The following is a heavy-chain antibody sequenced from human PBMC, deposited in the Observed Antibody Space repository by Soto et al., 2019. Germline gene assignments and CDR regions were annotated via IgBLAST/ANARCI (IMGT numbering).Heavy chain of an antibody. D-gene: IGHD3-9*01. J-gene: IGHJ5*02. CDR2: INSDGSST. Sequence: GGSLRLSCAASGFTFSSYWMHWVRQAPGKGLVWVSRINSDGSSTSYADSVKGRFTISRDNAKNTLYLQMNSLRAEDTAVYYCARVGDILTGYYNLDWFDPWGQGTLVTVSS. V-gene: IGHV3-74*01. CDR3: ARVGDILTGYYNLDWFDP. CDR1: GFTFSSYW.